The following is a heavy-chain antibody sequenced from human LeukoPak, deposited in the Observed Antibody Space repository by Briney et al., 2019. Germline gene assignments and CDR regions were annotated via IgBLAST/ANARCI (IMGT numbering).Heavy chain of an antibody. CDR2: ISYDGSNK. CDR3: ANNNRYLTSPPGGY. J-gene: IGHJ4*02. D-gene: IGHD1-14*01. CDR1: GFTFSSYG. Sequence: GGSLRLSCAASGFTFSSYGMHWVRQAPGKGLEWVAVISYDGSNKYYADSVKGRFIISRDNSKNTLYLQMNSLRAEDTAVYYCANNNRYLTSPPGGYWGQGTLVTVSS. V-gene: IGHV3-30*18.